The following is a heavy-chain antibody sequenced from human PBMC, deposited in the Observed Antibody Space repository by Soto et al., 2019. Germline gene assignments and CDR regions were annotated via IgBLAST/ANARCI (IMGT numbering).Heavy chain of an antibody. CDR1: GGSISSSNFY. CDR2: LYYSGRT. V-gene: IGHV4-39*01. CDR3: ARHAIFGNCFDP. Sequence: QLQLQESGPGLVKASETLSLTCTVSGGSISSSNFYWGWIRQPPGKGLEWIGSLYYSGRTSYNPSLKSRVPISVETSKNQFSLKLSSVTAADTAVFHCARHAIFGNCFDPWGQGTLVTVSS. D-gene: IGHD3-3*01. J-gene: IGHJ5*02.